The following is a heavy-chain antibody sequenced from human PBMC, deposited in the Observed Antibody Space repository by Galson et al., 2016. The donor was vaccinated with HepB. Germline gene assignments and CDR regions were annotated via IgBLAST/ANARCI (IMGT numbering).Heavy chain of an antibody. D-gene: IGHD2-2*01. V-gene: IGHV3-30*18. J-gene: IGHJ4*02. CDR2: ISYDGSNK. CDR3: AKDGRIYCSSASCHDHFHY. CDR1: GFTFSSYG. Sequence: SLRLSCAASGFTFSSYGMHWVCQAPGKGLEWVAFISYDGSNKKYADSVKGRFTISRDNSKKTLYLQMNSLRAEETAVYYCAKDGRIYCSSASCHDHFHYWGQGTLVTVSS.